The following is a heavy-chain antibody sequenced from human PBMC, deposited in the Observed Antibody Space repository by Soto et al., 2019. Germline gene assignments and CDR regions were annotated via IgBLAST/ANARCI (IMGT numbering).Heavy chain of an antibody. J-gene: IGHJ4*02. Sequence: GGSLRLSCAASGFTFSSYAMSWVRQAPGKGLEWVSAISGSGGSTYYADSVKGRFTISRDNSKNTLYLQMNSLRAEDTAVYYCFVRYDFWSGSPDGDYWGQGTLVTVAS. CDR2: ISGSGGST. CDR3: FVRYDFWSGSPDGDY. V-gene: IGHV3-23*01. CDR1: GFTFSSYA. D-gene: IGHD3-3*01.